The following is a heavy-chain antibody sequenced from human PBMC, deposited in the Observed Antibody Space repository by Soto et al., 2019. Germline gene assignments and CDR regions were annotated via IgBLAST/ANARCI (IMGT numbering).Heavy chain of an antibody. V-gene: IGHV4-59*08. Sequence: SETLSLTCTVSGGSISSYYWSWIRQPPGKGLEWIGHIYFSGSTNYNPSLKSRVTISVDTSKNEFSLKLRSVTAADTAVYYCARQPTTGDTDLWFDPWGQGTLVTVSS. CDR2: IYFSGST. J-gene: IGHJ5*02. CDR3: ARQPTTGDTDLWFDP. D-gene: IGHD2-21*01. CDR1: GGSISSYY.